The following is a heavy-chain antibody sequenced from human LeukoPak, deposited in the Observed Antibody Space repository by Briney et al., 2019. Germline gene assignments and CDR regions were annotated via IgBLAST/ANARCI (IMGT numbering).Heavy chain of an antibody. J-gene: IGHJ4*02. CDR3: AGIGSWGHDY. CDR2: ISSSSSYI. CDR1: GFTFSSYS. V-gene: IGHV3-21*01. D-gene: IGHD1-26*01. Sequence: SGGSLRLSCAASGFTFSSYSVNWVRQAPGKGLEWVSSISSSSSYIYYADSVKGRFTISRDNAKNSLYLQMNSLRAEDTAVYYCAGIGSWGHDYWGQGTPVTVSS.